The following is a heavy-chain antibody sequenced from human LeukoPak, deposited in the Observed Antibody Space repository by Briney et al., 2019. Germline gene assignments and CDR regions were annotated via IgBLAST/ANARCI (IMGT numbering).Heavy chain of an antibody. CDR3: ARARMRWLQPSTFFN. CDR1: GFTFSSYG. D-gene: IGHD5-24*01. Sequence: GRSLRLSCAASGFTFSSYGMHWVRQAPGKGLEWVAVISYDGSNKYYADSVKGRFTISRDNSKNTLYLQMNSLRAEDTAVYYCARARMRWLQPSTFFNWGQGTLVTVSS. V-gene: IGHV3-30*03. J-gene: IGHJ4*02. CDR2: ISYDGSNK.